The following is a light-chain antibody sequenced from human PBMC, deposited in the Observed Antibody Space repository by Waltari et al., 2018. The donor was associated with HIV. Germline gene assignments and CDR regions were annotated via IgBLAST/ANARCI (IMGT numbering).Light chain of an antibody. CDR1: HDIKEF. V-gene: IGKV1-33*01. Sequence: DIQMTQSPSSLSAPVGDRVTITCQASHDIKEFLNWFQQKPGKAPNLLIYDVSNLEVGVPSRFSGSGSGTDFSFTISSLQPEDVGTYYCKHYVTPSAITFGQGTRLEI. CDR2: DVS. CDR3: KHYVTPSAIT. J-gene: IGKJ5*01.